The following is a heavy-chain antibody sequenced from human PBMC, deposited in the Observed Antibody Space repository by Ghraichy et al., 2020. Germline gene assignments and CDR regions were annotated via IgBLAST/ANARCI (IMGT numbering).Heavy chain of an antibody. Sequence: GGSLRLSCAASGFSFSSFAMSWVRQAPGKGLEWVSVISGSDGSPYYADSVKGRFTISRDNSNNTLDLQMDSLRAEDTAVYYCAKSRSGVVLAASNYWGRGTLVTVSS. CDR1: GFSFSSFA. CDR3: AKSRSGVVLAASNY. V-gene: IGHV3-23*01. CDR2: ISGSDGSP. D-gene: IGHD2-2*01. J-gene: IGHJ4*02.